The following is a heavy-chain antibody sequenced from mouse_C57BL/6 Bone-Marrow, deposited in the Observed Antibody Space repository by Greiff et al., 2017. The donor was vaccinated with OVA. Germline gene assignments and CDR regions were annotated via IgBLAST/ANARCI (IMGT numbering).Heavy chain of an antibody. CDR1: GYTFTSYW. CDR2: IYPSDSET. CDR3: ARNYGSSLAWFAY. D-gene: IGHD1-1*01. V-gene: IGHV1-61*01. J-gene: IGHJ3*01. Sequence: QVQLLQPGAELVRPGSSVKLSCKASGYTFTSYWMDWVKQRPGQGLEWIGNIYPSDSETHYNQKFKDKATLTVDKSSSTAYMQLSSLTSEDSAVYYCARNYGSSLAWFAYWGQGTLVTVSA.